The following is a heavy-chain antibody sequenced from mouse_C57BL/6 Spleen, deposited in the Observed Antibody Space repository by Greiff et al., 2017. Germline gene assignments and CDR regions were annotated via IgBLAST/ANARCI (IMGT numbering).Heavy chain of an antibody. D-gene: IGHD1-1*01. CDR2: IWTGGGT. J-gene: IGHJ4*01. Sequence: VQLQESGPGLVAPSQSLSITCTVSGFSLTSYAISWVRQPPGKGLEWLGVIWTGGGTNYNSALKSRLSISKDNSKSQVFLKMNSLQTDDTARYYCARNLGTTVVAPYYYAMDYWGQGTSVTVSS. V-gene: IGHV2-9-1*01. CDR3: ARNLGTTVVAPYYYAMDY. CDR1: GFSLTSYA.